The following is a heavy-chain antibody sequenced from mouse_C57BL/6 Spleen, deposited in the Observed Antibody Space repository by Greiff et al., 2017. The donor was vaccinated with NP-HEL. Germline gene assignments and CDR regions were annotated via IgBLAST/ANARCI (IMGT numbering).Heavy chain of an antibody. J-gene: IGHJ2*01. CDR3: ARSGLRQAGDY. V-gene: IGHV1-53*01. CDR1: GYTFTSYW. CDR2: INPSNGGT. D-gene: IGHD2-4*01. Sequence: QVQLKQPGTELVKPGASVKLSCKASGYTFTSYWMHWVKQRPGQGLEWIGNINPSNGGTNYNEKFESKAALTVDKSSSTAYMQLSSLTSEDSAVYYCARSGLRQAGDYWGQGTTLTVSS.